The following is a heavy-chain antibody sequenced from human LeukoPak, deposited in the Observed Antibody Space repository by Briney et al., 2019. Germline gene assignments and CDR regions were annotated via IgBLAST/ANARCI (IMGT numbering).Heavy chain of an antibody. Sequence: PSETLSLTCAVSGGSLSSSNWWSWARPPPGKGLEWIGEIYHSGSTNYNPSLKSRVTISVDKSKNPFSLKLSSVTAADTAVYYCARGGGDIVVVVAAIGSYYGMDVWGKGTTVTVSS. V-gene: IGHV4-4*02. CDR3: ARGGGDIVVVVAAIGSYYGMDV. J-gene: IGHJ6*04. D-gene: IGHD2-15*01. CDR2: IYHSGST. CDR1: GGSLSSSNW.